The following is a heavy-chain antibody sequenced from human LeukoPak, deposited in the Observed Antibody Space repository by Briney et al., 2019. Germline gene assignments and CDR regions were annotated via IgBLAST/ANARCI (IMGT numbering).Heavy chain of an antibody. Sequence: PGGSLRRSCAVSGFIFNNYIMNWVRQAPGKGLEWVSSITGSGSFVYYADSVKGRFTISRDNAKNTLYLQMNSLRAEDTAVYYCARVVDTHFDYWGQGTLVTVSS. J-gene: IGHJ4*02. CDR3: ARVVDTHFDY. D-gene: IGHD5-18*01. CDR1: GFIFNNYI. V-gene: IGHV3-21*01. CDR2: ITGSGSFV.